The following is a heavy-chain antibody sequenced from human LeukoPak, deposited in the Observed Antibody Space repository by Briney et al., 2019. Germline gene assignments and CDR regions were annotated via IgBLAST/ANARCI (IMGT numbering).Heavy chain of an antibody. CDR1: GGTFSSYA. CDR2: IIPIFGTA. D-gene: IGHD2-8*01. CDR3: ARDLYCTNGVCYNWFDP. J-gene: IGHJ5*02. Sequence: SVKVSCKASGGTFSSYAISWVRQAPGQGLEWMGGIIPIFGTANYAQKFQGRVMITTDESTSTAYMELSSLRSEDTAVYYCARDLYCTNGVCYNWFDPWGQGTLATVSS. V-gene: IGHV1-69*05.